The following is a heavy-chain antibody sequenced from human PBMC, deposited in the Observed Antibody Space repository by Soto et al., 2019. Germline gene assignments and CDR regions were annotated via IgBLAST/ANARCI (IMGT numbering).Heavy chain of an antibody. V-gene: IGHV4-34*01. Sequence: PSETLCLTSAVNGGSFRGNYWPCIRQPPCTCQEWVGEITRSGNTNYNPSLKSRVTISVDTSKNQFSLKLSSVTAADTAVYYCACNYYDFWSGYYSVGYFDYWAQGTPVTVSS. J-gene: IGHJ4*02. CDR3: ACNYYDFWSGYYSVGYFDY. CDR1: GGSFRGNY. CDR2: ITRSGNT. D-gene: IGHD3-3*01.